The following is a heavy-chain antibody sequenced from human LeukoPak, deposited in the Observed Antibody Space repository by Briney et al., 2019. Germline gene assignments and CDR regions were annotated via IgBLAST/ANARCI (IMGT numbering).Heavy chain of an antibody. V-gene: IGHV3-30*02. Sequence: GGSLRLSCAASGFTLSSYGMNWVRQAPGKGLEWVAFIRYDGSNKYYADSVKGRFTISRDNSKNTLYLQMNSLRAEDTAVYYCARDWGYYGSGSYGDYWGQGTLVTVSS. CDR1: GFTLSSYG. CDR3: ARDWGYYGSGSYGDY. CDR2: IRYDGSNK. D-gene: IGHD3-10*01. J-gene: IGHJ4*02.